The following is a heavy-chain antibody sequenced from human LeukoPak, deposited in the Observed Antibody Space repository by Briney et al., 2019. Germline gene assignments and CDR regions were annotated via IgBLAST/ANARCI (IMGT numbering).Heavy chain of an antibody. CDR1: GGSFSGYY. V-gene: IGHV4-34*01. D-gene: IGHD3-3*01. CDR2: INHSGST. CDR3: ARLEDYDFDY. Sequence: SETLSLTCAVYGGSFSGYYWSWIRQPPGKGLEWIGEINHSGSTNYNPSLKSRVTISVDTSKNQFSLKLSSVTAADTAVYYCARLEDYDFDYWGQGTLVTVSS. J-gene: IGHJ4*02.